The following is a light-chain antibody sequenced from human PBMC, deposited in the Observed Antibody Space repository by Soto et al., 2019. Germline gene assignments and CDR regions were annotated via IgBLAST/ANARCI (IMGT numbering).Light chain of an antibody. Sequence: DIRMTQSPSSLSASVGDRVTITCRASQSISSYLNWYQQKPGKVPKLLIYATSSLPSGVPSRFSGSGSGTDFTLTISSLQPEDFATYYCQQSYSTPRPFGQGTKVEIK. V-gene: IGKV1-39*01. CDR2: ATS. CDR3: QQSYSTPRP. CDR1: QSISSY. J-gene: IGKJ1*01.